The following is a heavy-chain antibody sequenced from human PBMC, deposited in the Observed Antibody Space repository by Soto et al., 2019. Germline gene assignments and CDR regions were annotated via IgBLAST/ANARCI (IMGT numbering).Heavy chain of an antibody. V-gene: IGHV4-30-2*01. D-gene: IGHD4-4*01. Sequence: PSGTLSLTCAVSGGSISSGGYSWSWIRQPPGKGLEWIGYIYQSGSTYYNPSLKSRVTISVDRSRNQFSLKLSSVTAADTAVYFCATQSYSNSGAYYYYAMDVWGQVTTVTVSS. J-gene: IGHJ6*02. CDR3: ATQSYSNSGAYYYYAMDV. CDR2: IYQSGST. CDR1: GGSISSGGYS.